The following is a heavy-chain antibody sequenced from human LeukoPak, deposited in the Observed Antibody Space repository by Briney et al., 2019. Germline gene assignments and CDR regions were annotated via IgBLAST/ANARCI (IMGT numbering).Heavy chain of an antibody. J-gene: IGHJ4*02. CDR3: ARHYLPREIYSYGKLPTTAGY. CDR1: GYSFTSYW. CDR2: IYPGDSDA. Sequence: GESLKISCKAYGYSFTSYWIGWVRQRPGKGLEWMGIIYPGDSDARYSPSFQGQVTLSVDKSINTAYLQWSGLKASDTAIYYCARHYLPREIYSYGKLPTTAGYWGQGTLVTVSS. D-gene: IGHD5-18*01. V-gene: IGHV5-51*01.